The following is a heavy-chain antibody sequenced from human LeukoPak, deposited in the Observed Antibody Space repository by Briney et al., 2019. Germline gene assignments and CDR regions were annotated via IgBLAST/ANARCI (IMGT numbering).Heavy chain of an antibody. CDR2: IRYDGSNK. CDR3: ASTILTGYYGFTGFDY. V-gene: IGHV3-30*02. D-gene: IGHD3-9*01. J-gene: IGHJ4*02. Sequence: GGSLRLSCAASGFTFSSYGMHWVRQAPGKGLEWVAFIRYDGSNKYYADSVKGRFTISRDNSKNTLYLQMNSLRAEDTAVYYCASTILTGYYGFTGFDYWGQGTLVTVSS. CDR1: GFTFSSYG.